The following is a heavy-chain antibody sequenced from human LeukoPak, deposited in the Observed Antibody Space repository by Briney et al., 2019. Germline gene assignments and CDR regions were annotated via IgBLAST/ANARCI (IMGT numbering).Heavy chain of an antibody. D-gene: IGHD2-21*01. CDR1: GYLFTSYW. J-gene: IGHJ5*02. CDR2: IDPSDSYT. V-gene: IGHV5-10-1*01. CDR3: ARHRGLLWAWFDP. Sequence: GASLKISCKGSGYLFTSYWISWVRQMPGKGLEWMGRIDPSDSYTNYSPSFQGHVTISADKSISTAYLQWSSLKASDTAMYYCARHRGLLWAWFDPWGQGTLVTVSS.